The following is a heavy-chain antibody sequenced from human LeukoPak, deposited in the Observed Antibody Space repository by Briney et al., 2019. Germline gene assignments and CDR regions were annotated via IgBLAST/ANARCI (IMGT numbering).Heavy chain of an antibody. V-gene: IGHV1-2*02. Sequence: ASVKVSCKASGYTFTGYYMHWVRQAPGQGLEWMGWINPNSGGTNYAQKFQGRVTMTRDTSISTAYMDLSRLRSDDTAVYYCAREVPHYYDSSGYYPYFDYWGQGTLVTVSS. CDR1: GYTFTGYY. CDR3: AREVPHYYDSSGYYPYFDY. CDR2: INPNSGGT. D-gene: IGHD3-22*01. J-gene: IGHJ4*02.